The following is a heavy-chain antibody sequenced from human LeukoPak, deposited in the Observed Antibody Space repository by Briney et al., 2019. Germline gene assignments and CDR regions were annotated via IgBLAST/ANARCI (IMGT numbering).Heavy chain of an antibody. CDR2: IIPILGIA. V-gene: IGHV1-69*04. Sequence: GASVKVSCKASGGTFSSYAISWLRQAPGQGLEWMGRIIPILGIANYAQKFQGRVTITADKSTSTAYMELSSLRSEDTAVYYCASLAGELNYYYYGMDVWGQGTTVTVSS. D-gene: IGHD3-10*01. CDR1: GGTFSSYA. J-gene: IGHJ6*02. CDR3: ASLAGELNYYYYGMDV.